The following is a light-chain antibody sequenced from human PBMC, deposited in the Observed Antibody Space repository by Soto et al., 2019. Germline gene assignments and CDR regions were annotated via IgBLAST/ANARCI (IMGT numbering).Light chain of an antibody. J-gene: IGLJ1*01. CDR3: SSYSGTNTLYV. CDR2: EVN. CDR1: TSDIGDYNY. V-gene: IGLV2-8*01. Sequence: SALTQPPSAAGSPGQSVAISSTGTTSDIGDYNYVSWYQQHPGKAPKLMIYEVNKRPSGVPDRFSGSKSGNTASLTVSGLQTEDEADYFCSSYSGTNTLYVFGTGTKVTVL.